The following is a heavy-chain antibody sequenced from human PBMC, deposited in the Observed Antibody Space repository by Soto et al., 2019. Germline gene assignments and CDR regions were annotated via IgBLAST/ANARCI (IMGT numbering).Heavy chain of an antibody. J-gene: IGHJ4*02. CDR2: INHGGST. V-gene: IGHV4-34*01. Sequence: QVQLQQWGAGLLKPSETLSLTCAVYGGSFSGYYWSWIRQPPGKGLEWIGEINHGGSTNYNPSLKSRVTISVDTSKNQFSLKLSSVTAADTAVYYCASLGVAFTVVNGLPDYWGQGTLVTVSS. CDR1: GGSFSGYY. CDR3: ASLGVAFTVVNGLPDY. D-gene: IGHD2-15*01.